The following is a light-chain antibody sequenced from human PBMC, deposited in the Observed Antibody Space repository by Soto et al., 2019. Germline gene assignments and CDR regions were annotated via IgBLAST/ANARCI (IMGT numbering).Light chain of an antibody. Sequence: EIVLTQSPGTLSLSPGERATLSCRASRSLTNSFIAWYQQKPGQAPRLLIYDTSSRATGIPDRFSGSGSGTDFTLTISRLEPEDFAVFFCQQYGTSEIIFGQGTRLEI. CDR2: DTS. CDR3: QQYGTSEII. J-gene: IGKJ5*01. CDR1: RSLTNSF. V-gene: IGKV3-20*01.